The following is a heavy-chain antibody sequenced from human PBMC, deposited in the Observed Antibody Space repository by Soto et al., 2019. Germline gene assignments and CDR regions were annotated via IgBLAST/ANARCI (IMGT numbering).Heavy chain of an antibody. D-gene: IGHD6-6*01. V-gene: IGHV3-30*18. CDR3: AKDLIAARTTLDY. Sequence: QVQLVESGGGVVQPGRSLRLSCAASGFTFSSYGMHWVRQAPGKGLEWVAVISYDGSNKYYADSVKGRFTISRDNSKNTLYLQMNSLRAGDTAVYYCAKDLIAARTTLDYWGQGTLVTVSS. CDR1: GFTFSSYG. J-gene: IGHJ4*02. CDR2: ISYDGSNK.